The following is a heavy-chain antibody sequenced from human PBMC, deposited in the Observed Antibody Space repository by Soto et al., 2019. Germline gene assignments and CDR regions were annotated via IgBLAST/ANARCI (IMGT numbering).Heavy chain of an antibody. CDR3: ARVPIKGGLFDY. V-gene: IGHV4-31*03. CDR1: GGSISSGGYY. J-gene: IGHJ4*02. CDR2: IYYSGST. Sequence: SETLSLTCTVSGGSISSGGYYWSWIRQHPGKGLEWIGYIYYSGSTYYNPSLKSRVTISVDTSKNQFSLKLSSVTAADTAMYYCARVPIKGGLFDYWGQGTLVTVSS. D-gene: IGHD3-16*01.